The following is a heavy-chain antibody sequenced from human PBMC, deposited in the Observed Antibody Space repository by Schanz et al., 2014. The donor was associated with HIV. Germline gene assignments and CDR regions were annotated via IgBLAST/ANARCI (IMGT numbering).Heavy chain of an antibody. V-gene: IGHV3-53*01. D-gene: IGHD6-19*01. CDR1: GFTVSSNY. J-gene: IGHJ4*02. CDR3: ARSSGWRVFDY. Sequence: EVQLVESGGGLVQPGRSLRLSCAASGFTVSSNYMSWVRQAPGKGLEWVSVIYSGGSTYYTDSVKGRFTISRDNSKNTLYLQMNSLRAEDTAVYYCARSSGWRVFDYWGQGTLVTVSS. CDR2: IYSGGST.